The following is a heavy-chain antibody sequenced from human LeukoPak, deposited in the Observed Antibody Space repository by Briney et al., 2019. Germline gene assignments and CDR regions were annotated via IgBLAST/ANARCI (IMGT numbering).Heavy chain of an antibody. D-gene: IGHD6-19*01. J-gene: IGHJ4*02. CDR1: GYAFTIYG. V-gene: IGHV1-18*01. CDR3: ARDRIAVAGTTSDY. Sequence: ASVKVSCTASGYAFTIYGISWVRQAPGQGLELMGWISAYNGNTNYAQKLQGRVTMNTDTSTSTAYMELRSLRSDDTAVYHCARDRIAVAGTTSDYWGQGTMVTVPS. CDR2: ISAYNGNT.